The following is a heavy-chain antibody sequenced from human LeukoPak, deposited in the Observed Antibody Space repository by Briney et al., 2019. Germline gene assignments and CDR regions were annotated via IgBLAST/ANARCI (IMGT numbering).Heavy chain of an antibody. J-gene: IGHJ4*02. CDR1: GFTFSSYW. Sequence: GGSLRLSCAASGFTFSSYWMNWVRQAPGKRLEWVANIKQDGSEKYYVDSVKGRFTISRDNAKNSLYLQINSLRAEDTAVYYCARVGLDRRGYSGYEAFDYWGQGTLVTVSS. CDR2: IKQDGSEK. CDR3: ARVGLDRRGYSGYEAFDY. D-gene: IGHD5-12*01. V-gene: IGHV3-7*01.